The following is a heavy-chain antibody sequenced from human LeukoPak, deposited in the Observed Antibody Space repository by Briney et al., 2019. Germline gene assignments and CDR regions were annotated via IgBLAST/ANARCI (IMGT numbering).Heavy chain of an antibody. J-gene: IGHJ4*02. Sequence: SETLSLTCAVSGGSISSGGYSWSWIRQPPGKGLEWIGYIYHSGSTYYNPSLKSRVTISVDRSKNQFSLKLSSVTAADTAVYYCARDSPSGYGAAYWGQGTLVTVSS. CDR1: GGSISSGGYS. CDR2: IYHSGST. CDR3: ARDSPSGYGAAY. V-gene: IGHV4-30-2*01. D-gene: IGHD5-12*01.